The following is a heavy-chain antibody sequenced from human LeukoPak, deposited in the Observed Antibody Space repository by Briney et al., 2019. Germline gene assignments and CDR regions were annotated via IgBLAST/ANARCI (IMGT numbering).Heavy chain of an antibody. CDR1: EFDFSSHA. CDR3: AKALTSGWYLDAFNI. Sequence: GGSLRLSCAASEFDFSSHAMTWVRQAPGKGLEWVSAISISGSKTYYADSVKGRFTISRDNSKNTLFLEMNSLRAEDTAVYYCAKALTSGWYLDAFNIWGQGTMVTVSS. J-gene: IGHJ3*02. V-gene: IGHV3-23*01. CDR2: ISISGSKT. D-gene: IGHD6-19*01.